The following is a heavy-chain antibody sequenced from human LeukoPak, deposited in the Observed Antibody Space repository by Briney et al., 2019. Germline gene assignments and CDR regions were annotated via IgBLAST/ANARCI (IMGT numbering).Heavy chain of an antibody. CDR2: ISSSSSTI. D-gene: IGHD5-18*01. Sequence: GGSLRLSCAASGFTFSSYSMNWGRQAPGKGLEWVSYISSSSSTIYYADSVKGRFTISRDNAKNSLYLQMNSLRAEDTAVYYCARGFRYSYSWAVFDYWGQGTLVTVSS. V-gene: IGHV3-48*01. J-gene: IGHJ4*02. CDR1: GFTFSSYS. CDR3: ARGFRYSYSWAVFDY.